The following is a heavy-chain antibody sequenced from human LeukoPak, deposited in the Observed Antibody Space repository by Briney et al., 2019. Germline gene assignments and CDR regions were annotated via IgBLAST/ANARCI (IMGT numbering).Heavy chain of an antibody. J-gene: IGHJ1*01. CDR2: MNPNSGNS. CDR3: VDPDR. V-gene: IGHV1-8*01. CDR1: GYTLSSFD. D-gene: IGHD3-22*01. Sequence: AASVKVSCKASGYTLSSFDINWVRQAPGQGLEWMGWMNPNSGNSGFAQKFQGRVTMTRNTSIATAYMEVTNLRFDDTAVYYCVDPDRWGQGTLVTVSS.